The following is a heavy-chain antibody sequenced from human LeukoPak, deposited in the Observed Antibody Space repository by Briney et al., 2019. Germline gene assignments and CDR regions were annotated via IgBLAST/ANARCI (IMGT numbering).Heavy chain of an antibody. CDR1: GFTFSGSA. Sequence: PGGSLRLSCAASGFTFSGSAMHWVRQASGKGLEWVGRIRSKANSYATAYAASVKGRFTIPRDDSKNTAYLQMNSLKTEDTAVYYCTRHYHDSSGYYSFDYWGQGTLVTVSS. J-gene: IGHJ4*02. CDR3: TRHYHDSSGYYSFDY. D-gene: IGHD3-22*01. V-gene: IGHV3-73*01. CDR2: IRSKANSYAT.